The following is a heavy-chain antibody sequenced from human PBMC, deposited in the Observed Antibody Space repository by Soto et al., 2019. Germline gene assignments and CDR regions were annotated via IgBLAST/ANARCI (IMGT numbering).Heavy chain of an antibody. Sequence: SVKVSCKASGGTFSSYAISWVRQAPGQGLEWMGGIIPIFGTANYAQKFQGRVTITADESTSTAYMELSSLRSEDTAVYYCARFIPAATHIDPWGQGTLVTVSS. CDR1: GGTFSSYA. CDR3: ARFIPAATHIDP. V-gene: IGHV1-69*13. D-gene: IGHD2-2*01. J-gene: IGHJ5*02. CDR2: IIPIFGTA.